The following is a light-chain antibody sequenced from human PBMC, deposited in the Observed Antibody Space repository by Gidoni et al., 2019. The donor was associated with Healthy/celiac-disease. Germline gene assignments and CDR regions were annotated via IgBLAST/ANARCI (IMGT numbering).Light chain of an antibody. Sequence: DIQMTQHPSTLSASVGDRVTITCRASQSISSWLAWYQQKPGKAHKLLIYTASSLDSGVPSRFSCSGSGTEFTLTISILQPDDFATYYCQQYNSYSPGYTFGQGTRLEIK. V-gene: IGKV1-5*03. CDR2: TAS. CDR1: QSISSW. J-gene: IGKJ2*01. CDR3: QQYNSYSPGYT.